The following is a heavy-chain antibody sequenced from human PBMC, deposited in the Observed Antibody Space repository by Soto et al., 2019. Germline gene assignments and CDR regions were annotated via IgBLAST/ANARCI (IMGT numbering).Heavy chain of an antibody. J-gene: IGHJ6*02. CDR3: ARANGSSSYGMDV. CDR2: ISSSGSTI. CDR1: GFTFSDNW. D-gene: IGHD6-6*01. V-gene: IGHV3-11*01. Sequence: GGSLRLSCAASGFTFSDNWMSWVRQAPGKGLEWVSYISSSGSTIYYADSVKGRFTISRDNAKNSLYLQMNSLRAEDTAVYYCARANGSSSYGMDVWGQGTTVTVSS.